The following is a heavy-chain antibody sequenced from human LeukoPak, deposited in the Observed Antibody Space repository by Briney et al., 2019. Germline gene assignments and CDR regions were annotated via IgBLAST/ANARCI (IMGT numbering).Heavy chain of an antibody. CDR3: ARTGSGSYRQPFDY. CDR2: IYHSGST. V-gene: IGHV4-38-2*02. D-gene: IGHD1-26*01. Sequence: SETLSLTCTVSGYSISSGYYWGWIRQPPGKGLEWIGSIYHSGSTYYNPSLKSRVTISVDTSKNHFSLKLSSVTAAHTAVYYCARTGSGSYRQPFDYWGQGTLVTVSS. CDR1: GYSISSGYY. J-gene: IGHJ4*02.